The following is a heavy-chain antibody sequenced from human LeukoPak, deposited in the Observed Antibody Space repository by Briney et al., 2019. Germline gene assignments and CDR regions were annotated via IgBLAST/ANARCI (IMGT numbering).Heavy chain of an antibody. CDR2: INPNSGAT. D-gene: IGHD3-10*01. Sequence: ASVKVSCKASGYTFTGYHMHWVRQAPSQGLEWMAWINPNSGATDYAQKFQGRVTMTRDTSTSTAYMELSRLRSDDTAVYYCARLNGDHFDYWGQGTLVTVSS. V-gene: IGHV1-2*02. CDR3: ARLNGDHFDY. J-gene: IGHJ4*02. CDR1: GYTFTGYH.